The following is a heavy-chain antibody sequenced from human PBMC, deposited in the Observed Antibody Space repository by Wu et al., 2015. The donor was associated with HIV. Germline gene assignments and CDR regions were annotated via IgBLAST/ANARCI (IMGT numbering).Heavy chain of an antibody. J-gene: IGHJ6*01. CDR1: GYTFTSYD. V-gene: IGHV1-8*01. D-gene: IGHD6-19*01. Sequence: QVQLVQSGAEVKKPGASVKVSCKASGYTFTSYDINWVRQATGQGLEWMGWMNPNSGNTGYAQKFQGRVTMTRNTSISTAYMELSSLRSEDTAVYYCARVLIVSSGWYGDYYYGMDVWGPRGPRVTVSS. CDR3: ARVLIVSSGWYGDYYYGMDV. CDR2: MNPNSGNT.